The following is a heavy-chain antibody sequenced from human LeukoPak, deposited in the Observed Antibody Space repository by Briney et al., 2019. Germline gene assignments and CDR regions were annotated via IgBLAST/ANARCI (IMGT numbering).Heavy chain of an antibody. CDR2: ITSSSTYI. CDR3: ARQGVPASNTLDI. CDR1: AFAFNSYT. Sequence: PGGSLRLSCAASAFAFNSYTMNWVRQAPGKGLEWVSSITSSSTYIYYADSVKGRFAISRDNAKNSLYLQMNSLRAGDTAVYYCARQGVPASNTLDIWGQGTMVTVSS. D-gene: IGHD3-16*01. V-gene: IGHV3-21*01. J-gene: IGHJ3*02.